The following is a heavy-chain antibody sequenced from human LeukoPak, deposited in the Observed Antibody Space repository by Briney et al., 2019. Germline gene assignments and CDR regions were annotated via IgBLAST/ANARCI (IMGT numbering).Heavy chain of an antibody. J-gene: IGHJ4*02. CDR2: ISGNGGST. CDR3: AKDGGYSGYDQPSDY. V-gene: IGHV3-23*01. Sequence: GGSLRLSCAASGFTFSSYAMSWVRQAPGKGLEWVSAISGNGGSTYYADSVKGRLTISRDNSKNTLYLQMNSLRAEDTAVYYCAKDGGYSGYDQPSDYWGQGTLVTVSS. D-gene: IGHD5-12*01. CDR1: GFTFSSYA.